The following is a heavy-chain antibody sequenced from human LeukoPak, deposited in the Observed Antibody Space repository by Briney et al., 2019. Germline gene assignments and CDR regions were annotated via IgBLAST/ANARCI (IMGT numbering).Heavy chain of an antibody. Sequence: QTGGSLRLSCAASGFTFSSYAMHWVRQAPGKGLKWVAVISYDGSNKYYADSVKGRFTISRDNAKNSLYLQMNSLRAEDTAVYYCSGWYLGLVDYWGQGTLVTVSS. V-gene: IGHV3-30-3*01. CDR1: GFTFSSYA. D-gene: IGHD6-19*01. CDR2: ISYDGSNK. CDR3: SGWYLGLVDY. J-gene: IGHJ4*02.